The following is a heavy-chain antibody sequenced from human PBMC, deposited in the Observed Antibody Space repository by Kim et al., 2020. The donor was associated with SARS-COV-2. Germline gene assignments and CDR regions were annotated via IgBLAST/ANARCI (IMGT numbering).Heavy chain of an antibody. V-gene: IGHV3-30*02. D-gene: IGHD3-3*01. Sequence: SVKGRFTISRDNSKNTLYLQMNSLRAEDTAVYYCAKDLDFWSGYAYYMDVWGKGTTVTVSS. CDR3: AKDLDFWSGYAYYMDV. J-gene: IGHJ6*03.